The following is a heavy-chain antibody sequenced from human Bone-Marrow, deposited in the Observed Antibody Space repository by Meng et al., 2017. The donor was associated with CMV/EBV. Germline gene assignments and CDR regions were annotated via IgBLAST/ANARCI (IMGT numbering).Heavy chain of an antibody. Sequence: GESLKISCAASGFTFSSYAMRWVRQAPGKGLELVSVIYSGSSTYCADPVKGRITISSDNSKNTLYLQMNNLRAEDTAVYYFARDRYSSGWPTDFWGQGTLVTVSS. J-gene: IGHJ4*02. CDR1: GFTFSSYA. CDR2: IYSGSST. V-gene: IGHV3-53*01. CDR3: ARDRYSSGWPTDF. D-gene: IGHD6-19*01.